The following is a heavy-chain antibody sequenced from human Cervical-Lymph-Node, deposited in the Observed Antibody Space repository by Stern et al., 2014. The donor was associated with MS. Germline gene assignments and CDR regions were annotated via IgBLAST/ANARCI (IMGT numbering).Heavy chain of an antibody. CDR2: IYTGDSEP. J-gene: IGHJ4*02. D-gene: IGHD6-13*01. CDR3: ARGRGIALRPDY. V-gene: IGHV5-51*03. CDR1: GYSLTNSW. Sequence: EVHLVESGAEVKKPGESLRISCKGSGYSLTNSWIGWVRQMPGKGLEWMLIIYTGDSEPRYSPSFQGQFTISADKSINAACLQWSSLKASDTAMYYCARGRGIALRPDYWGQGTLVTVSS.